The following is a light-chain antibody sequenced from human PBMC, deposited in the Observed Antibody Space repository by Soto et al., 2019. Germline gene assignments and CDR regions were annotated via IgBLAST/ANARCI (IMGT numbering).Light chain of an antibody. CDR3: QQYDNRPYMYA. CDR1: QSISSY. V-gene: IGKV1-39*01. CDR2: AAS. Sequence: EIQMTQTPSSLSASVGNRVPIPCRASQSISSYLNWYQQKPGKAPKLLIYAASSLQTGVPSRFSGSGSGTEFTLTISSLQAEDFATYFCQQYDNRPYMYAFGQG. J-gene: IGKJ2*01.